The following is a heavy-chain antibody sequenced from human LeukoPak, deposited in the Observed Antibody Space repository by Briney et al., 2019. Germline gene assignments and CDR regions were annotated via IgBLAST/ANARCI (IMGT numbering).Heavy chain of an antibody. V-gene: IGHV1-69*04. CDR1: GGTFSSYA. Sequence: GASVKVSRKASGGTFSSYAISWVRQAPGQGLEWMGRIIPILGIANYAQKFQGRVTITADKSTSTAYMELSSLRSEDTAVYYCAREGYCSSTSCYLVDYWGQGTLVTVSS. D-gene: IGHD2-2*01. J-gene: IGHJ4*02. CDR2: IIPILGIA. CDR3: AREGYCSSTSCYLVDY.